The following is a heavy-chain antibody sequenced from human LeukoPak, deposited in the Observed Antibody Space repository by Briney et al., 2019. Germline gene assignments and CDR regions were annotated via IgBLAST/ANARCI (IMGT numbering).Heavy chain of an antibody. CDR1: GLTFSSYA. D-gene: IGHD6-13*01. CDR3: AREVMAAADYYFDY. Sequence: PGGSLRLSCAASGLTFSSYAMHWVRQAPGKGLEWVAVISYDGSNKYYADSVKGRFTISRDNSKNTLYLQMNSLRAEDTAVYYCAREVMAAADYYFDYWGQGTLVTVSS. CDR2: ISYDGSNK. V-gene: IGHV3-30-3*01. J-gene: IGHJ4*02.